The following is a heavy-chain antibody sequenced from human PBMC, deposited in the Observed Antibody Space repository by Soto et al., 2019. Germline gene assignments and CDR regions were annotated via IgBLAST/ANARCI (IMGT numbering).Heavy chain of an antibody. CDR2: IWYDGSNK. Sequence: GGSLRLSCAASGFTFSSYGMHWVRQAPGKGLEWVAVIWYDGSNKYYADSVKGRFTISRDNSKNTLYLQMNSLRAEDTAVYYCAREVVVPAATDYYYYYYMDVWGKGTTVTVSS. CDR3: AREVVVPAATDYYYYYYMDV. V-gene: IGHV3-33*01. D-gene: IGHD2-2*01. CDR1: GFTFSSYG. J-gene: IGHJ6*03.